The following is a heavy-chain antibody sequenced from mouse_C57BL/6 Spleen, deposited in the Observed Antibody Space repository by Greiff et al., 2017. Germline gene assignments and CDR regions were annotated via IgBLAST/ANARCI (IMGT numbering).Heavy chain of an antibody. CDR2: INPKNGGT. J-gene: IGHJ3*01. CDR3: AYSQYDY. D-gene: IGHD2-12*01. CDR1: GYTFTDYN. Sequence: VQLQQSGPELVKPGASVKLSCKASGYTFTDYNMHWVKQSPGQSLEWIGNINPKNGGTSYNQKFKGKATLTVDKSSSTAYMELRSLTSEDSAVYYCAYSQYDYWGQGTPVTVSS. V-gene: IGHV1-22*01.